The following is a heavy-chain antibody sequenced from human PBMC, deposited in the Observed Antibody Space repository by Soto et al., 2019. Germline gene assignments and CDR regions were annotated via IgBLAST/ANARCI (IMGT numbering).Heavy chain of an antibody. CDR2: INHSGST. CDR1: GGSFSGYY. CDR3: ARGARVRPSYYFDY. V-gene: IGHV4-34*01. J-gene: IGHJ4*02. D-gene: IGHD3-10*01. Sequence: PSENLSLTCAVYGGSFSGYYWSWIRQPPGKGLEWIGEINHSGSTNYNPSLKSRVTISVDTSKDQFSLKLSSVTAADTAVYYCARGARVRPSYYFDYWGQGTLVTVSS.